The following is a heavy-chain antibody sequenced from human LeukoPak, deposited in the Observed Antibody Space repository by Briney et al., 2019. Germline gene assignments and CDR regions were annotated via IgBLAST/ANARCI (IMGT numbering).Heavy chain of an antibody. CDR1: GFIDSNIY. CDR2: IYHGEST. J-gene: IGHJ2*01. D-gene: IGHD1-7*01. V-gene: IGHV3-53*01. CDR3: ARAGNYYFDL. Sequence: PGGSLRLSCAASGFIDSNIYMSWVRQAPGKGLEWISVIYHGESTYYADSVKGRFTISRDNAKNTLYLQMNSLRTEDAAVYYCARAGNYYFDLWGRGTQVTVSS.